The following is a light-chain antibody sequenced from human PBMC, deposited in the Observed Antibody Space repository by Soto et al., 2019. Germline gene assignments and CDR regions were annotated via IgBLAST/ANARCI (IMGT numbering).Light chain of an antibody. CDR1: QSVNTY. CDR2: DAS. J-gene: IGKJ1*01. V-gene: IGKV3-15*01. Sequence: ETMMTQSPATLSVSPGERATLSCRASQSVNTYLAWYQQKPGQAPRLLIYDASTRATGIPARFNGSGSGTQFTLTINSLQSEDFAVYYCQQYNDWPPWTFGQGTTVEIK. CDR3: QQYNDWPPWT.